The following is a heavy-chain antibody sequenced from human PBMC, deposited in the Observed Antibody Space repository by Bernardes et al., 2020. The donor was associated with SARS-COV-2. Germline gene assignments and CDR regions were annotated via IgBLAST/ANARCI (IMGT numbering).Heavy chain of an antibody. CDR3: ARGELDS. CDR1: GDSVSSNSAA. Sequence: SQTLSLTCAISGDSVSSNSAAWNWIRQSPSRGLEWLGRTYYRSKWYTNYAISVKGRITINADTSKNQFSLQLSSVTPEDTAVYYCARGELDSWGQGTLVTVSS. J-gene: IGHJ4*02. CDR2: TYYRSKWYT. V-gene: IGHV6-1*01.